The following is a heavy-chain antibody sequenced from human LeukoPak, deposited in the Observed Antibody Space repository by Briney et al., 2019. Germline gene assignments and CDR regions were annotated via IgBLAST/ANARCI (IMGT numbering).Heavy chain of an antibody. D-gene: IGHD1-26*01. CDR1: GFTFSSYS. CDR3: AREEGGAGLYGFDI. CDR2: ISSSSSYI. Sequence: GGSLRLSCAASGFTFSSYSMNWVRQAPGKGLEWVSSISSSSSYIYYADSLKGRFTISRDNAKNSLYLQMNSLRAEDTAVYYCAREEGGAGLYGFDIWGQGTMVTVSS. J-gene: IGHJ3*02. V-gene: IGHV3-21*01.